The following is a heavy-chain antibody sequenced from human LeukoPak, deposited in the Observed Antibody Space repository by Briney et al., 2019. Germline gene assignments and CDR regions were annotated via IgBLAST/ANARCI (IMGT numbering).Heavy chain of an antibody. J-gene: IGHJ4*02. CDR1: GFTFSSYS. Sequence: PGGSLRLSCAASGFTFSSYSTNWVRQAPGKGLEWVSPISSSSSYIYYADSVKGRFTISRDNAKNSLYLQMNSLRAEDTAVYYCARAVPSTYYYDSSGYPDYWGQGTLVTVSS. D-gene: IGHD3-22*01. CDR3: ARAVPSTYYYDSSGYPDY. V-gene: IGHV3-21*01. CDR2: ISSSSSYI.